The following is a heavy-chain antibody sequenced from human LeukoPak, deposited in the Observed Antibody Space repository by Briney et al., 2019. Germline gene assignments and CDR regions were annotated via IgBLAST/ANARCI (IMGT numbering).Heavy chain of an antibody. CDR1: GLTISNYW. CDR3: ARGGGAPPVGAAGTGYYFDY. J-gene: IGHJ4*02. V-gene: IGHV3-7*04. CDR2: IKQDGNEK. Sequence: PGGSLRLSCTASGLTISNYWMSWVRQAPGKGLEWVANIKQDGNEKYNVDSVKGRFTISRDNTKNSLYLQMNSLRVEDTAVYYCARGGGAPPVGAAGTGYYFDYWGQGTLVTVSS. D-gene: IGHD6-13*01.